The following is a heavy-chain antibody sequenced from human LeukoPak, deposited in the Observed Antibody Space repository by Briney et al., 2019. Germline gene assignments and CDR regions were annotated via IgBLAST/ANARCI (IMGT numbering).Heavy chain of an antibody. CDR3: AKGGQGVVPAAIAY. J-gene: IGHJ4*02. CDR2: ISGSGGST. CDR1: GFTFSSYA. D-gene: IGHD2-2*01. Sequence: GGSLRLSCAASGFTFSSYAMSWVRQARGKGLEWVSAISGSGGSTYNEDSVKGRYTLSRDNSKNTLYLQKNSLRAEDTAVYYWAKGGQGVVPAAIAYWGQGTRVTVSS. V-gene: IGHV3-23*01.